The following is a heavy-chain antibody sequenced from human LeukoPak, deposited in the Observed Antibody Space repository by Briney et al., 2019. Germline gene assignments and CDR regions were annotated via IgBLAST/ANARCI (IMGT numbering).Heavy chain of an antibody. Sequence: GGSLRLSCAASGFTFEDYGMSWVRQAPGKGLEWVSGISWNGGTTSYADSVQGRFTISRDNANNSLYLQMDSLRAEDTALYYCARGFYGSGGYYPYYFDYWGQGTLVTVS. V-gene: IGHV3-20*04. J-gene: IGHJ4*02. CDR2: ISWNGGTT. D-gene: IGHD3-10*01. CDR3: ARGFYGSGGYYPYYFDY. CDR1: GFTFEDYG.